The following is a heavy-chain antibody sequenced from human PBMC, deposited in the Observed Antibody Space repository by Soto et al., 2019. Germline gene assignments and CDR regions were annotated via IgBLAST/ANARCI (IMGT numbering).Heavy chain of an antibody. V-gene: IGHV1-69*12. CDR3: VSSLEMATTLYYFDY. J-gene: IGHJ4*02. D-gene: IGHD1-1*01. CDR2: IIPIFGTA. Sequence: QVQLVQSGAAVKKPGSSVKVSCKASGGTFSSYAISWVRQAPGQGLEWMGGIIPIFGTANYAQKFQGRVTITADESTSTAYMELSSLRSEDTGVYYCVSSLEMATTLYYFDYWGQGTPVTVSS. CDR1: GGTFSSYA.